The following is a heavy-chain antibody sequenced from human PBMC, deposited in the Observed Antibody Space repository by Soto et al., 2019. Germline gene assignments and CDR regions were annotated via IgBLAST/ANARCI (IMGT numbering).Heavy chain of an antibody. CDR3: ARGDYDYVHRWFDP. CDR2: ISSSGSTI. J-gene: IGHJ5*02. D-gene: IGHD3-16*01. V-gene: IGHV3-48*03. Sequence: GGSLRLSCAAPGFTFSSYEMNWVRQAPGKGLEWVSYISSSGSTIYYADSVKGRFTISRDNAKNSLYLQMNSLRAEDTAVYYCARGDYDYVHRWFDPWGQGTLVTSPQ. CDR1: GFTFSSYE.